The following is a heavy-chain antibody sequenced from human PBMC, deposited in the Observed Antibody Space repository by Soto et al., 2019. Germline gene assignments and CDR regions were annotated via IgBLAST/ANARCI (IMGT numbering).Heavy chain of an antibody. D-gene: IGHD6-6*01. CDR1: GGSISSSSYY. J-gene: IGHJ4*02. CDR2: IYYSGST. CDR3: ARPLRSSSSGRYFDY. Sequence: SETLSLTCTVSGGSISSSSYYWGWIRQPPGKGLEWIGSIYYSGSTYYNPSLKSRVTMSVDTSKNQFSLNLSSVTAADTAVYYCARPLRSSSSGRYFDYWGQGTLVTGLL. V-gene: IGHV4-39*01.